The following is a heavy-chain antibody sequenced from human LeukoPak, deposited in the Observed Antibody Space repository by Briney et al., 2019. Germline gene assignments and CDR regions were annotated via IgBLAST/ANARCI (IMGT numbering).Heavy chain of an antibody. CDR1: GGTSSSYA. Sequence: ASVKVSXKASGGTSSSYAISWMRQAPGEGLEWMGGIIPIFGTANYAQKFKGRVTITTDESTSTAYMELSSLRSEDTAVYYCAREDTVTTGYFQLWGQGTPVTVSS. CDR2: IIPIFGTA. V-gene: IGHV1-69*05. D-gene: IGHD4-17*01. J-gene: IGHJ1*01. CDR3: AREDTVTTGYFQL.